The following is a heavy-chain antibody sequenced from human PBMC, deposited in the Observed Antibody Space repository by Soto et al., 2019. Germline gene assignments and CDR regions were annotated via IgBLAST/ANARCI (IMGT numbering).Heavy chain of an antibody. V-gene: IGHV4-39*07. CDR1: GDSISSSRYY. CDR2: VYYSGST. CDR3: ARVPDR. D-gene: IGHD2-2*01. J-gene: IGHJ5*02. Sequence: SETLSLTCTVSGDSISSSRYYWGWIRQPPGKGLEWIGNVYYSGSTYYNPSLKSRVTISVDRSKNQFSLKLSSVTAADTAVYYCARVPDRWGQGTLVTVSS.